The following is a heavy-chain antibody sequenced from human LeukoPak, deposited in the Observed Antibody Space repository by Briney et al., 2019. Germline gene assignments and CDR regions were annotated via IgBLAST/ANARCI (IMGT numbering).Heavy chain of an antibody. J-gene: IGHJ5*02. CDR2: IKSKTDGGTT. CDR3: TTDRKEDLFDP. V-gene: IGHV3-15*01. Sequence: GGSLRLSCAASGFTFSNAWMSWVRQAPGKGLGWVGRIKSKTDGGTTDYAAPVKGRFTISRDDSKNTLYLQMNSLKTEDTAVYSCTTDRKEDLFDPWGQGTLVTVSS. CDR1: GFTFSNAW.